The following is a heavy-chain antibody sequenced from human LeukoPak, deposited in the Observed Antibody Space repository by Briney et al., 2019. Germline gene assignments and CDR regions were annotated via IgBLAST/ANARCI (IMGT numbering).Heavy chain of an antibody. CDR3: ARDDDYYDSSGTFDY. CDR1: GYTFTSYY. Sequence: ASVKVSCKASGYTFTSYYMHWVRQAPGQGLEWMGIINPSGGSTSYAQKFQGRVTMTGDTSTSTVYMELSSLRSEDTAVYYCARDDDYYDSSGTFDYWGQGTLVTVSS. D-gene: IGHD3-22*01. V-gene: IGHV1-46*01. CDR2: INPSGGST. J-gene: IGHJ4*02.